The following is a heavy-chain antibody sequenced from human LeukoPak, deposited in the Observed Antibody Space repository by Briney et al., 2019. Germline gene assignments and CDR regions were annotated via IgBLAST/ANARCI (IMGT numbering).Heavy chain of an antibody. CDR1: GGSISSYY. J-gene: IGHJ5*02. CDR2: IYYSGST. CDR3: ARAGLDFWSGYSINWFDP. Sequence: SETLSLTCTVSGGSISSYYWSWIRQPPGEGLEWIGYIYYSGSTNYNPSLKSRVTISVDTSKNQFSLKLSSVTAADTAVYYCARAGLDFWSGYSINWFDPWGQGTLVTVSS. D-gene: IGHD3-3*01. V-gene: IGHV4-59*08.